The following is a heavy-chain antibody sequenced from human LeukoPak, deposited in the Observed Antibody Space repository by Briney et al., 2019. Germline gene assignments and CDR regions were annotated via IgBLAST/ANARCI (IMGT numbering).Heavy chain of an antibody. Sequence: PGGSLRLSCAASGFTSSSYAMSWVRQAPGKGLEWVSAISGSGGSTYYADSVKGRFTISRDNSKNTLYLQMNSLRAEDTAVYYCAKDTKLMTGQVSYFDYWGQGTLVTVSS. V-gene: IGHV3-23*01. J-gene: IGHJ4*02. D-gene: IGHD3-9*01. CDR3: AKDTKLMTGQVSYFDY. CDR2: ISGSGGST. CDR1: GFTSSSYA.